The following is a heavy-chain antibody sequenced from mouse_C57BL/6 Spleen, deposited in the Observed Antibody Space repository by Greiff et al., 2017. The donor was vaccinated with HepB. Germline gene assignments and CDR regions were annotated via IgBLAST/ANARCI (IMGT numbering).Heavy chain of an antibody. CDR1: GFTFSDYG. CDR3: ERGGLLYRCLPYYFDY. CDR2: ISSGNSTI. Sequence: EVQVVESGGGLVKPGGSLKLSCAASGFTFSDYGMHWVRQAPEKGLEWVAYISSGNSTIYYADTVKGRVTISRDNAKNTLFLQMTSLRSEDTAMYYCERGGLLYRCLPYYFDYWGQGTTLTVSS. D-gene: IGHD3-1*01. J-gene: IGHJ2*01. V-gene: IGHV5-17*01.